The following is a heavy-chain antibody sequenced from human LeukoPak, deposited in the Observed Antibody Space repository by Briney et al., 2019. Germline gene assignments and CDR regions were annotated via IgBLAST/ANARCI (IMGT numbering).Heavy chain of an antibody. CDR1: GGSISSYY. J-gene: IGHJ3*02. V-gene: IGHV4-4*07. CDR2: IYSSGST. D-gene: IGHD3-22*01. CDR3: ARDWYYYDSSGYYIVAFDI. Sequence: SETLSLTCTVSGGSISSYYWSWIRQPAGKGLEWIGRIYSSGSTHYNPSLKRRVTMSVDTSKNQFSLKLSSVTAADTAVYYCARDWYYYDSSGYYIVAFDIWGRGTMLTVSS.